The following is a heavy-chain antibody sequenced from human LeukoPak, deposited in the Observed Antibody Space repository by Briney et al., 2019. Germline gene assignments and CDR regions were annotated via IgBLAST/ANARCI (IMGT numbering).Heavy chain of an antibody. CDR3: ASAIVIPAWAFDL. CDR1: GGSISSSSYY. J-gene: IGHJ3*01. V-gene: IGHV4-39*07. Sequence: SETLSLTCTVSGGSISSSSYYWGWIRQPPGKGLEWIGSIYYSGSTYYNPSLKSRVTISVDTSKNQFSLKLNSVTAADTAVYYCASAIVIPAWAFDLWGQGTVVTVSS. CDR2: IYYSGST. D-gene: IGHD2/OR15-2a*01.